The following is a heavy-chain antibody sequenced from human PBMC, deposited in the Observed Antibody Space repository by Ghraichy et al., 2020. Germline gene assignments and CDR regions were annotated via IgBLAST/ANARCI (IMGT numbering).Heavy chain of an antibody. Sequence: SQTLSLTCAVYGGSFSGYYWSWIRQPPGKGLEWIGEINHSGSTNYNPSLKSRVTISVDTSKNQFSLKLSSVTAADTAVYYCARIAGIVATFYTAAFDIWGQGTMVTVSS. V-gene: IGHV4-34*01. CDR2: INHSGST. J-gene: IGHJ3*02. D-gene: IGHD5-12*01. CDR3: ARIAGIVATFYTAAFDI. CDR1: GGSFSGYY.